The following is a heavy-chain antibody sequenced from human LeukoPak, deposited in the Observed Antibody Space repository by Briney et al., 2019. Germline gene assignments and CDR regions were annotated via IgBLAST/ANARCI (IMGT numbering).Heavy chain of an antibody. Sequence: GASVKVSCKASGYTFTSYDINWVRQATGQGLEWMGWMNPNSGNTGYAQKFQGRVTMTRNTSISTAYMELSSLRSGDTAVYYCASMPALYYGMDVRGQGTTVTVSS. D-gene: IGHD2-2*01. J-gene: IGHJ6*02. CDR1: GYTFTSYD. CDR3: ASMPALYYGMDV. CDR2: MNPNSGNT. V-gene: IGHV1-8*01.